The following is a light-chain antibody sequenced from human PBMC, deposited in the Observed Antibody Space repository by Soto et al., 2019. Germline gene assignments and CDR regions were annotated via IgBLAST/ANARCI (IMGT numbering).Light chain of an antibody. CDR3: SSYASSGTLV. Sequence: QSVLTQPASVSGSPGQSITISCTGTSSDVGGYTYVSWYQQHPGKAPRLMIYEVSYRPSGVSDRFSGSKSGNTASLTISGLQAEDEADYYCSSYASSGTLVFGNGTKVTVL. J-gene: IGLJ1*01. CDR2: EVS. V-gene: IGLV2-14*01. CDR1: SSDVGGYTY.